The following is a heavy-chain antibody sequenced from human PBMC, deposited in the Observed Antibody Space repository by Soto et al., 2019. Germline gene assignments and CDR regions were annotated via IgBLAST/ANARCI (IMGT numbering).Heavy chain of an antibody. CDR3: ARDKDQLPTD. D-gene: IGHD2-2*01. V-gene: IGHV1-69*02. CDR2: IIPMLGIT. Sequence: QVPLVQSGAEVKRPGSSVKVSCKTSGGTFTSYTIIWVRHAPGQGLEWMGRIIPMLGITNYAHKFQDRVTITAETSTNTAYMELSSLRSEDTAVYYCARDKDQLPTDWGQGTLVTVSS. CDR1: GGTFTSYT. J-gene: IGHJ4*02.